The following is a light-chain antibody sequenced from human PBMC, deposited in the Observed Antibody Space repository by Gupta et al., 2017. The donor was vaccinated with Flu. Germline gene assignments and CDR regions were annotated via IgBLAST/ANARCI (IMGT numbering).Light chain of an antibody. V-gene: IGLV1-44*01. CDR3: AAWDDSLNGYV. J-gene: IGLJ1*01. CDR2: SNN. Sequence: SVLTXPPXXPXTPGXXVXISXSGSSSNIGSNTVNWYQQLPGTAPKLLIYSNNQRPSGVPDRFSGSKSGTSASLAISGLQSEDEADYYCAAWDDSLNGYVFGTGTKVTVL. CDR1: SSNIGSNT.